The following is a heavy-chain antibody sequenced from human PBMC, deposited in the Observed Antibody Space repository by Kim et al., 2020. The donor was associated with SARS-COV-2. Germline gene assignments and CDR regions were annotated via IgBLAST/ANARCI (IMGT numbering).Heavy chain of an antibody. Sequence: DSVKGRFTISRDNSKNWLYLQMNSVRAEDTAVYYCARDGIAAAGADAFDIWGQGTMVTVSS. D-gene: IGHD6-13*01. V-gene: IGHV3-30*13. J-gene: IGHJ3*02. CDR3: ARDGIAAAGADAFDI.